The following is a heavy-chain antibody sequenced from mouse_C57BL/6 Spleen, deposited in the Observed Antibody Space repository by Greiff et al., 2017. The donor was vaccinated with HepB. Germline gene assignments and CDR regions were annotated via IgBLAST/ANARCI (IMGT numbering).Heavy chain of an antibody. J-gene: IGHJ2*01. Sequence: VQLVESGAELVKPGASVKISCKASGYAFSSYWMNWVKQRPGKGLEWIGQIYPGDGDTNYNGKFKGKATLTADKSSSTAYMQLSSLTSEDSAVYFCARGYGKGDFDYWGQGTTLTVSS. CDR1: GYAFSSYW. CDR3: ARGYGKGDFDY. V-gene: IGHV1-80*01. D-gene: IGHD1-1*01. CDR2: IYPGDGDT.